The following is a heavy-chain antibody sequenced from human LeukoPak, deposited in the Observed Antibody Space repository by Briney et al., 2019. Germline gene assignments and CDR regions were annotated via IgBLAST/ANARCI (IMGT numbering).Heavy chain of an antibody. CDR1: GFTVSSNY. CDR3: ARRWIYYYDSSGLPDGYWFDP. V-gene: IGHV4-34*01. J-gene: IGHJ5*02. CDR2: INHSGST. Sequence: GSLRLSCAASGFTVSSNYMSWIRQPPGKGLEWIGEINHSGSTNYNPSLKSRVTISVDTSKNQFSLKLSSVTAADTAVYYCARRWIYYYDSSGLPDGYWFDPWGQGTLVTVSS. D-gene: IGHD3-22*01.